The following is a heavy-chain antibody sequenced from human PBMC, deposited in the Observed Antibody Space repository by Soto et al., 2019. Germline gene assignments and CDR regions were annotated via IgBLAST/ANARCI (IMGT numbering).Heavy chain of an antibody. V-gene: IGHV3-30-3*01. CDR3: ARESVDYEHDAFDI. J-gene: IGHJ3*02. D-gene: IGHD4-17*01. Sequence: PGGSLRLSCAASGFTFSSYAMHWVRQAPGKGLEWVAVISYDGSNKYYADSVKGRFTISRDNSKNTLYLQMNSLRAEDTAVYYCARESVDYEHDAFDIWAKGQWSPSPQ. CDR1: GFTFSSYA. CDR2: ISYDGSNK.